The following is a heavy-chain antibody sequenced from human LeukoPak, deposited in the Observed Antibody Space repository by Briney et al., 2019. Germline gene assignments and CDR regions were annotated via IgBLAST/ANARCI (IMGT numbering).Heavy chain of an antibody. D-gene: IGHD5-12*01. CDR2: ISSSSSYI. V-gene: IGHV3-21*01. J-gene: IGHJ4*02. Sequence: GGSLRLSCAASGFTFSSYSMNWVRQAPGKGLEWVSSISSSSSYIYYADSVKGRFTISRDNAKNSLYLQMNSLRAEDTAAYYCARDRGVVATIDYFDYWGQGTLVTVSS. CDR3: ARDRGVVATIDYFDY. CDR1: GFTFSSYS.